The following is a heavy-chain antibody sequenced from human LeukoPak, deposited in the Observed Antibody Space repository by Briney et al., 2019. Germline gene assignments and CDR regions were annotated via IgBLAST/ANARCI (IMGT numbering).Heavy chain of an antibody. CDR2: VYYSGST. CDR3: ASLPYSSSWTAFDY. V-gene: IGHV4-39*01. CDR1: GGSISSSSYY. J-gene: IGHJ4*02. D-gene: IGHD6-13*01. Sequence: SETLSLTCTVSGGSISSSSYYWGWVRQPPGTGLEWIGTVYYSGSTNYSPSLKSRVTLPVDTSKNQFSLKLRSVTAADTAVYYCASLPYSSSWTAFDYWGQGTLVTVSS.